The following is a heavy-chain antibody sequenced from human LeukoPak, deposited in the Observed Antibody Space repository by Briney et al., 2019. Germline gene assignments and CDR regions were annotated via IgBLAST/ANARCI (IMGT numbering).Heavy chain of an antibody. CDR1: GYTFSSYW. J-gene: IGHJ4*02. V-gene: IGHV3-7*01. Sequence: GGSLRLSCAASGYTFSSYWMSWVRQAPGKGREWVANIKQDGSEKYYVDSVKGRFTISRDNAKNSLYLQMNSLRAEDTTVYYCARVGDFWSGYYADYWGQGTLVTVSS. CDR3: ARVGDFWSGYYADY. D-gene: IGHD3-3*01. CDR2: IKQDGSEK.